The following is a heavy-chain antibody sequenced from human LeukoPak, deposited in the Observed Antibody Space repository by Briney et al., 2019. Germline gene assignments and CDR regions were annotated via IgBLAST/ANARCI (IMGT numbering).Heavy chain of an antibody. D-gene: IGHD4-17*01. CDR3: ARVGKVTTGFDY. J-gene: IGHJ4*02. CDR1: GFTFDDYG. V-gene: IGHV3-20*04. CDR2: INWNGGST. Sequence: GGSLRLSCATSGFTFDDYGMSWVRQGSGKGLEWVSGINWNGGSTGYGDSVKGRFIISRDNAKNSLYLQMNSLRAEDMALYYCARVGKVTTGFDYWGQGILVTVSS.